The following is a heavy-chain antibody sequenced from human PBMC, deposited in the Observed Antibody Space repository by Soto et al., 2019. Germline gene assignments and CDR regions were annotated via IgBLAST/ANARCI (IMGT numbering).Heavy chain of an antibody. V-gene: IGHV4-31*03. D-gene: IGHD3-10*01. CDR2: ISYNGNT. CDR1: GGSVSSHGYY. J-gene: IGHJ5*02. CDR3: AREEAVRIERWFDP. Sequence: SETLSLTCTVSGGSVSSHGYYWNWIRQHPGRGLEWIGFISYNGNTHYNPSLKNRVTISVDTSENQFSLSLSSVTAADTAVYYCAREEAVRIERWFDPWGQGTLVTVSS.